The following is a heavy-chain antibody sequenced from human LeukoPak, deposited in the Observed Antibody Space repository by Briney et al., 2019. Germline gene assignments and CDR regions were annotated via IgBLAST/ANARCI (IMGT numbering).Heavy chain of an antibody. V-gene: IGHV3-33*01. J-gene: IGHJ6*02. CDR2: IWYDGSNK. CDR3: ARGGYGDYGMDV. Sequence: PGGSLRLSCAASGFTFSSYGMHWVRQAPGKGLEWVAVIWYDGSNKYYADSVKGRFTISRDNSKNTLCLQMNSLRAEDTAVYYCARGGYGDYGMDVWGQGTTVTVSS. CDR1: GFTFSSYG. D-gene: IGHD4-17*01.